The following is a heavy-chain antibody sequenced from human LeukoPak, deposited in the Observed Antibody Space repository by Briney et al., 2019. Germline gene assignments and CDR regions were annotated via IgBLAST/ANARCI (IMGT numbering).Heavy chain of an antibody. CDR3: AREAIAVAGDDAFDI. V-gene: IGHV4-39*07. J-gene: IGHJ3*02. Sequence: GRISGSGSTYYNPSLKSRVTISVDTSKNQFSLKLSSVTAADTAVYYCAREAIAVAGDDAFDIWGQGTMVTVSS. CDR2: ISGSGST. D-gene: IGHD6-19*01.